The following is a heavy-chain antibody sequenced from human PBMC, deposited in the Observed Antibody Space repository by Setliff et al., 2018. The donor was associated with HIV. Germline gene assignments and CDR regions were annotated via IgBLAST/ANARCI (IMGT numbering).Heavy chain of an antibody. CDR3: AKGVGVATPGDTLVAFNM. D-gene: IGHD2-8*01. Sequence: GGSLRLSCVASGFTFSNFPMNWVRQAPGKGLEWLSKISNTGATINYADSVKGRFTISRDNAKNSLYLQMNNLRAEDTAVYYCAKGVGVATPGDTLVAFNMWGQGTMVTVSS. J-gene: IGHJ3*02. CDR2: ISNTGATI. CDR1: GFTFSNFP. V-gene: IGHV3-48*01.